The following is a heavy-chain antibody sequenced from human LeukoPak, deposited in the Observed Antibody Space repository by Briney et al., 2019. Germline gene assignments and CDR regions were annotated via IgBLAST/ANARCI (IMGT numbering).Heavy chain of an antibody. V-gene: IGHV3-74*01. J-gene: IGHJ4*02. CDR2: INSDGSST. CDR3: GRVGYCANGVCPNYDY. CDR1: GFTFSKYW. Sequence: PGGSLRLSCAASGFTFSKYWMRWVRQAPGKGLVWVSHINSDGSSTSYADSVKGRFTISRDNAKNTLYLQMNSLRVEDTAVYYCGRVGYCANGVCPNYDYWGQGTLVTVSS. D-gene: IGHD2-8*01.